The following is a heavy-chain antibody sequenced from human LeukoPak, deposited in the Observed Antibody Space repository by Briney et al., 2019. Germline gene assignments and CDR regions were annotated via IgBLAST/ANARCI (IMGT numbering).Heavy chain of an antibody. CDR3: AKVGYSYGEVFDY. CDR2: ISWNSGSI. CDR1: GFAFSSYS. J-gene: IGHJ4*02. D-gene: IGHD5-18*01. Sequence: PGGSLRLSCAASGFAFSSYSMNWVRQAPGKGLEWVSGISWNSGSIGYADSVKGRFTISRDNAKNSLYLQMNSLRAEDTALYYCAKVGYSYGEVFDYWGQGTLVTVSS. V-gene: IGHV3-9*01.